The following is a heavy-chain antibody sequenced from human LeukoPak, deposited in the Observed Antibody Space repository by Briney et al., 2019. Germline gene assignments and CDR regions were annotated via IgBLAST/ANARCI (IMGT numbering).Heavy chain of an antibody. Sequence: SETLSLTCAVSGGSISSCNWWSWVRQPPGKGLEWIGEIYHSGSTNYNPSLKSRVTISVDKSKNQFSLKLSSVTAADTAVYYCARDRAGAGRFDYWGQGTLVTVSS. CDR2: IYHSGST. D-gene: IGHD6-13*01. CDR3: ARDRAGAGRFDY. J-gene: IGHJ4*02. CDR1: GGSISSCNW. V-gene: IGHV4-4*02.